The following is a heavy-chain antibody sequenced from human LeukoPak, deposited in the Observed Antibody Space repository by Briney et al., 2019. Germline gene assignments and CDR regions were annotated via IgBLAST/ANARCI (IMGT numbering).Heavy chain of an antibody. J-gene: IGHJ5*02. CDR1: GYTFTSYG. CDR2: ISGYNGNT. D-gene: IGHD3-10*01. Sequence: ASVKVSCKASGYTFTSYGISWVRQAPGQGLEWMAWISGYNGNTNYAQKLQGRVTMTTDTSTSTAYMELRSLRSDDTAVYYCARDPITMVRGVIKNNWFDPWGQGTLVTVSS. V-gene: IGHV1-18*01. CDR3: ARDPITMVRGVIKNNWFDP.